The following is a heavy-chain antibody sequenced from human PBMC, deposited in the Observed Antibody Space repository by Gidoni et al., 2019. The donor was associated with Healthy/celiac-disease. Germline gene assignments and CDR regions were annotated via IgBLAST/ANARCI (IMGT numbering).Heavy chain of an antibody. J-gene: IGHJ3*02. Sequence: QVQLQQWGAGLLKPSETLSLTCAVSGGSFSGYYWSWIRQPPGKGLEWIGEINHSGSTNYNPSLKSRVTISVDTSKNQFSLKLSSVTAADTAVYYCARGVRDSSGYYYGAFDIWGQGTMVTVSS. V-gene: IGHV4-34*01. CDR1: GGSFSGYY. CDR3: ARGVRDSSGYYYGAFDI. CDR2: INHSGST. D-gene: IGHD3-22*01.